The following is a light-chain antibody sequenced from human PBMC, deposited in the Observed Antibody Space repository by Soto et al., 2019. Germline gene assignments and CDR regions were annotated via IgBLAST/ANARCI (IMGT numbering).Light chain of an antibody. Sequence: EIVMTQSPATLSVSPGETATLSCRASQSVTYNLAGYQQKPGQGPRRLIYGAFTRATGIPARFSGSGSGTELTLTISSLNSEDFAVYYCKQYKNWPPLTFGGGTKVEIK. CDR1: QSVTYN. CDR3: KQYKNWPPLT. J-gene: IGKJ4*01. CDR2: GAF. V-gene: IGKV3-15*01.